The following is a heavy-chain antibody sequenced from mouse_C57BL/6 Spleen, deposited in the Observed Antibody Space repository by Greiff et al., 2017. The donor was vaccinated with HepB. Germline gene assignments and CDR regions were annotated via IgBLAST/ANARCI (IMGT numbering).Heavy chain of an antibody. J-gene: IGHJ4*01. D-gene: IGHD1-1*01. CDR1: GYTFTSYW. Sequence: QVHVKQPGAELVRPGSSVKLSCKASGYTFTSYWMHWVKQRPIQGLEWIGNIDPSDSETHYNQKFKDKATLTVDKSSSTAYMQLSSLTSEDSAVYYCARPGGSSPYAMDYWGQGTSVTVSS. CDR2: IDPSDSET. V-gene: IGHV1-52*01. CDR3: ARPGGSSPYAMDY.